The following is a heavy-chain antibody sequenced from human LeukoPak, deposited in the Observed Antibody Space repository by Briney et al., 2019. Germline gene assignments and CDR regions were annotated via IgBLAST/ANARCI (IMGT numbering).Heavy chain of an antibody. CDR2: FDPEDGEP. V-gene: IGHV1-24*01. D-gene: IGHD3-10*01. J-gene: IGHJ4*02. CDR1: GSTLTELS. Sequence: ASVKVSCKVSGSTLTELSMHWVRLAPGEGLEWMGGFDPEDGEPIYAQKFQGRVTMTEDTSTDTVHMELSSLRSEDTAVYYCARAFLYYATGIDYWGQGTLVTVSS. CDR3: ARAFLYYATGIDY.